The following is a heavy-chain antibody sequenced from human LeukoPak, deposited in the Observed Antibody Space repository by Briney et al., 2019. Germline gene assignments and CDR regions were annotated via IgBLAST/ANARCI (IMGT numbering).Heavy chain of an antibody. CDR1: GFTFSSYS. V-gene: IGHV3-21*01. J-gene: IGHJ4*02. CDR3: ARGPGYGDPY. Sequence: GGSLRLSCAASGFTFSSYSMNWVRQAPGKGLEWVSSISSSSYVYYADSVKGRFTISRDNAKNSLYLQMNSLRAEDTAVYYCARGPGYGDPYWGQGTLVTVSS. CDR2: ISSSSYV. D-gene: IGHD4-17*01.